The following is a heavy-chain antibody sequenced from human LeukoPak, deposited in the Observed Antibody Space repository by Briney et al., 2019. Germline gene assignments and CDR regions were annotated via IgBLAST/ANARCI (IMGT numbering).Heavy chain of an antibody. CDR2: MYDSGST. CDR3: ARGVWVRVRGFNWFDP. CDR1: GGSISSGGYS. V-gene: IGHV4-30-2*01. Sequence: SQTLSLTCAVSGGSISSGGYSWSWIRQNPGKGREWIGYMYDSGSTYYNPSLESRVTISVDWSKNHFSLNLTSVTAADTAVHFCARGVWVRVRGFNWFDPWGQGTLVTVSS. J-gene: IGHJ5*02. D-gene: IGHD3-16*01.